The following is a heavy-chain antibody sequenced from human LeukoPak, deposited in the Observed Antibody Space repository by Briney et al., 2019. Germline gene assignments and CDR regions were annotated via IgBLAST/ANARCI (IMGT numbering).Heavy chain of an antibody. J-gene: IGHJ5*02. CDR1: GFTFSSYS. V-gene: IGHV3-21*01. CDR2: ISSSSYI. CDR3: ARSPSELLWFGESEFNWFDP. Sequence: GGSLRLSCAASGFTFSSYSMNWVRQAPGKGLEWVSSISSSSYIYYADSVKGRFTISRDNAKNSLYLQMNSLRAEDTAVYYCARSPSELLWFGESEFNWFDPWGQGTLVTVSS. D-gene: IGHD3-10*01.